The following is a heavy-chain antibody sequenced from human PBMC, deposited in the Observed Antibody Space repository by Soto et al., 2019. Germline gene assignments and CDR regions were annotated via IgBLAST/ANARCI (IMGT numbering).Heavy chain of an antibody. CDR1: GFTFSSYG. J-gene: IGHJ4*02. CDR3: AKDHYYDSSGSLDY. Sequence: PGGSLRLSCAASGFTFSSYGMHWVRQAPGKGLEWVALISYDGSNKYYADSVKGRFTISRDGSKNTLYLQMNSLRAEDTAVYYCAKDHYYDSSGSLDYWGQGTLVTVSS. CDR2: ISYDGSNK. V-gene: IGHV3-30*18. D-gene: IGHD3-22*01.